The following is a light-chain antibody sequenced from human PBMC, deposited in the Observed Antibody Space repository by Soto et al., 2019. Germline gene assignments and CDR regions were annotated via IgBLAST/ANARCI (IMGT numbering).Light chain of an antibody. V-gene: IGKV3-20*01. CDR2: GAF. Sequence: EIALTQSRGTLSLSPGERATLSCWSSQSLTSSYLAWYQQKPGQAPRLLIYGAFSRATGIPDRFSGSGSGTDFTLTISRLEPEDFAVYYCQHYVSPPITFGQGTRLEIK. J-gene: IGKJ5*01. CDR3: QHYVSPPIT. CDR1: QSLTSSY.